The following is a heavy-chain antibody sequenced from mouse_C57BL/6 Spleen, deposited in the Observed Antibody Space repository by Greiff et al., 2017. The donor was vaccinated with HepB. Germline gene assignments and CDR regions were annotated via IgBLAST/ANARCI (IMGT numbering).Heavy chain of an antibody. CDR3: ARSPYYGSRYFDV. Sequence: QVQLQQPGAELVMPGASVKLSCKASGYTFTSYWMHWVKQRPGQGLEWIGEIDPSDSYTNYNQKFKGKSTLTVDKSSSTAYMQLSSLTSEDSAVYYCARSPYYGSRYFDVWGTGTTVTVSS. CDR2: IDPSDSYT. J-gene: IGHJ1*03. CDR1: GYTFTSYW. D-gene: IGHD1-1*01. V-gene: IGHV1-69*01.